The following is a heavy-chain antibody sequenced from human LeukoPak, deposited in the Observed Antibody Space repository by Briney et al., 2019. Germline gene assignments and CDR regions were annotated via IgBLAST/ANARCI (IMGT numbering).Heavy chain of an antibody. J-gene: IGHJ4*02. Sequence: PGGSLRLSCAASGFTFSSSWMAWVRQTPGKGLEWVANINQAGSDKNYVDSVKGRFTISRDNGKNSLYLQMNSLRAEDTALYYCARQDTVTDEFDYWGQGTLVTVSS. V-gene: IGHV3-7*01. D-gene: IGHD4-17*01. CDR1: GFTFSSSW. CDR2: INQAGSDK. CDR3: ARQDTVTDEFDY.